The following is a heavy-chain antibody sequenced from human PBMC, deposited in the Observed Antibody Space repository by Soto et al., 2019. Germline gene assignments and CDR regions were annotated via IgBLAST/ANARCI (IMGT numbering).Heavy chain of an antibody. Sequence: EVQLLESGGDLVQPGGSLRLSCAASGFSFNSNAMSWVRQAPGKGLEWVSVISGSGSVTYYADSVKGRFFISRDNSKNTMFMQLNSLRVDDTALYYCAKLTNTGNYVRAYWGQGTLVTVSS. J-gene: IGHJ4*02. CDR1: GFSFNSNA. CDR2: ISGSGSVT. D-gene: IGHD1-7*01. V-gene: IGHV3-23*01. CDR3: AKLTNTGNYVRAY.